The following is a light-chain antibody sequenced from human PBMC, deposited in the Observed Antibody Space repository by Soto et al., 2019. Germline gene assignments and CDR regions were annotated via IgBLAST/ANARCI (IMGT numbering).Light chain of an antibody. CDR3: QFYGISLIT. V-gene: IGKV3-20*01. J-gene: IGKJ5*01. CDR1: EPIKTFY. Sequence: VLTQSPATLSLTPGETATLSCKASEPIKTFYFGWYQHKPGQSPRLLINGVYTRATGIPDRVSGSGSGTDFTLTISRLEPEDFAIYYCQFYGISLITSAQGTRLEI. CDR2: GVY.